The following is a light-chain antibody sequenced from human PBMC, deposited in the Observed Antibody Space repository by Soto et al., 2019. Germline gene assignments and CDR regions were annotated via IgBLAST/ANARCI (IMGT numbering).Light chain of an antibody. CDR2: EVS. CDR3: TSHTASSTWV. J-gene: IGLJ3*02. V-gene: IGLV2-14*01. Sequence: QSALTQPASVSGSPGQSITISCTGTSIDVGYDNYVSWFKQHPGKAPKLMIYEVSRRPSGVSNRFSGSKSANTASLTISGLQAEDEADYYCTSHTASSTWVFGGGTKLTVL. CDR1: SIDVGYDNY.